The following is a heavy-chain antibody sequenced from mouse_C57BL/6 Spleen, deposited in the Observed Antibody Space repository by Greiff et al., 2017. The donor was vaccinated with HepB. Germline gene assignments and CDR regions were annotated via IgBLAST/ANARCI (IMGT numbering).Heavy chain of an antibody. CDR3: ARYSVGSSGFDY. J-gene: IGHJ2*01. V-gene: IGHV1-80*01. CDR2: IYPGDGDT. CDR1: GYAFSSYW. D-gene: IGHD1-1*01. Sequence: VHLVESGAELVKPGASVKISCKASGYAFSSYWMNWVKQRPGKGLEWIGQIYPGDGDTNYNGKFKGKATLTADKSSSTAYMQLSSLTSEDSAVYFCARYSVGSSGFDYWGQGTTLTVSS.